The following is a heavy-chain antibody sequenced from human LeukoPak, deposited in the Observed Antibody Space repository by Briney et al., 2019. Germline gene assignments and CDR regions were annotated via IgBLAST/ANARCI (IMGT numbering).Heavy chain of an antibody. V-gene: IGHV3-30*18. J-gene: IGHJ4*02. CDR1: GFTFSSYG. CDR3: AKDRRDIVVVAAGY. Sequence: GGSLRLSCAASGFTFSSYGMHWVRQAPGKGLEWVAVIANDGSDKYYADSVKGRFTISRDNSKNTLYLQMNSLRVEDTAVYYCAKDRRDIVVVAAGYWGQGTLVTVSS. CDR2: IANDGSDK. D-gene: IGHD2-21*02.